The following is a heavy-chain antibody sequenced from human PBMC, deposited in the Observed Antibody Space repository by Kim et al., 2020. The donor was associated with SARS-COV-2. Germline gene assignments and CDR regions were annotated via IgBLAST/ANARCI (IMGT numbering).Heavy chain of an antibody. CDR3: ARGIVGATVYWYFDL. D-gene: IGHD1-26*01. Sequence: SETLSLTCTVSGYSISSGYYWGWIRQPPGKGLEWIGSIYHSGSTYYNPSLKSRVTISVDTSKNQFSLKLSSVTAADTAVYYCARGIVGATVYWYFDLWGRGTLVTVSS. CDR1: GYSISSGYY. CDR2: IYHSGST. J-gene: IGHJ2*01. V-gene: IGHV4-38-2*02.